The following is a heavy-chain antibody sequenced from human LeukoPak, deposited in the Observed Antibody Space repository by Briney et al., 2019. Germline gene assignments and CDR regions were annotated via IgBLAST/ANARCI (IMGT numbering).Heavy chain of an antibody. Sequence: PSETLSLTCTVSGGSISSSSYYWGWIRQPPGKGLEWIGSIYYSGSTYYNPSLKSRVTISVDTSKNQFSLKLSSVTAADTAVYYCARDLGAAVTFDYWGQGTLVTVSS. CDR2: IYYSGST. CDR3: ARDLGAAVTFDY. CDR1: GGSISSSSYY. D-gene: IGHD6-13*01. V-gene: IGHV4-39*07. J-gene: IGHJ4*02.